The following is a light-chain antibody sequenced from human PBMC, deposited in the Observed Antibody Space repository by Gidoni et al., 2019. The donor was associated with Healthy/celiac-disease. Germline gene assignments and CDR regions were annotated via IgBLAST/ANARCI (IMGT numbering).Light chain of an antibody. CDR2: GAS. CDR3: QQYNNWPPNT. Sequence: ELVMTHSPATLSLYPGERATLACRASQSVSSNLAWYQQKPGQAPRLLIYGASTRATGIPARFSGSGYGTEFTLTISSLQSEEFAVYYCQQYNNWPPNTFGQGTKLEIK. J-gene: IGKJ2*01. CDR1: QSVSSN. V-gene: IGKV3-15*01.